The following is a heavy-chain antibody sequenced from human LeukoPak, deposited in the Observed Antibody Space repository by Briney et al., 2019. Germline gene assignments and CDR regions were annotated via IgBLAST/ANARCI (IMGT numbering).Heavy chain of an antibody. CDR2: ISYDGSNK. D-gene: IGHD1-14*01. V-gene: IGHV3-30-3*01. J-gene: IGHJ4*02. Sequence: GGSLRLSCAASGFTFSSYAMHWVRQAPGKGLEWVAVISYDGSNKYYADSVKGRFTISRDNSKNTLYLQMNSLRAEDTAVYYCAKVTSRTGGFDYWGQGTLVTVSS. CDR1: GFTFSSYA. CDR3: AKVTSRTGGFDY.